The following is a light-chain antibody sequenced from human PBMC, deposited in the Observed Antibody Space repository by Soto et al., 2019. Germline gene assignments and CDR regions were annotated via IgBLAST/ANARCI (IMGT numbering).Light chain of an antibody. Sequence: QAVVTQSPSASASLGASVKLTCTLSSGHSNYAIARHQQQPEKGPRYLMKVNSGGSHIKGDGIPDRFSGSSSGAERYLFISSLQSEDEADYYCQTWGTGSAIVVFGGGTQLTVL. CDR2: VNSGGSH. CDR3: QTWGTGSAIVV. CDR1: SGHSNYA. J-gene: IGLJ7*01. V-gene: IGLV4-69*01.